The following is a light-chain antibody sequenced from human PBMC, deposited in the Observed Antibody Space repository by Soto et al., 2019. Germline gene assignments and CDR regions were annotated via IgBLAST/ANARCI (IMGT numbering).Light chain of an antibody. CDR2: AAS. Sequence: DIQMTQSPSSLSASVGDRVTITCRASQSISSYLNWYQQKPGKAPKLLIYAASSLQSEVPSRFSGSGSWTDFTLTISSLQPEDFTTNYCQQSYNTPLTFGGGTKVEIK. CDR1: QSISSY. CDR3: QQSYNTPLT. J-gene: IGKJ4*01. V-gene: IGKV1-39*01.